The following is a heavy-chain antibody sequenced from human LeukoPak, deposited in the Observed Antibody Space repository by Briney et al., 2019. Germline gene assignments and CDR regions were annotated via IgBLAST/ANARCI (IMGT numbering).Heavy chain of an antibody. J-gene: IGHJ3*02. CDR3: ANKDSSGGAFDI. CDR2: ISGSGGST. V-gene: IGHV3-23*01. Sequence: GGSLRLSCAASGFTFSSYGMNWVRQAPGKGLEWVSAISGSGGSTYYADSVKGRFTISRDNSKNTLYLQMNSLRAEDTAVYYCANKDSSGGAFDIWGQGTMVTVSS. CDR1: GFTFSSYG. D-gene: IGHD6-19*01.